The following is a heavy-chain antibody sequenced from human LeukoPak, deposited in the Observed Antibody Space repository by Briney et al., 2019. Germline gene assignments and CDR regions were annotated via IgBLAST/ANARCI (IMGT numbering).Heavy chain of an antibody. J-gene: IGHJ4*02. CDR1: GFTVSSNY. D-gene: IGHD6-19*01. CDR3: ARGMYSSGWYSDY. CDR2: IYSGGST. V-gene: IGHV3-66*01. Sequence: GGSLRLSCSASGFTVSSNYMSWVRQAPGKGLGWVSVIYSGGSTYYADSVKGRFTISRDNSKNTLYLQMNSLRAEDTAVYYCARGMYSSGWYSDYWGQGTLVTVSS.